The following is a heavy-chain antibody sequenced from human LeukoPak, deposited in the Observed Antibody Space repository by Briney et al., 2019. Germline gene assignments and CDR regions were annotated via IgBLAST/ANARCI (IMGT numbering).Heavy chain of an antibody. CDR2: ISYDGSNK. Sequence: GRSLRLSCAASGFTFSSYAMHWVRQAPGKGLEWVAVISYDGSNKYYADSVKGRFTISRDNAKNTLYLQVNNLRAEDTAVYYCARGPNSNWSGLDFWGQGTLLTVSS. V-gene: IGHV3-30-3*01. CDR3: ARGPNSNWSGLDF. D-gene: IGHD6-6*01. CDR1: GFTFSSYA. J-gene: IGHJ4*02.